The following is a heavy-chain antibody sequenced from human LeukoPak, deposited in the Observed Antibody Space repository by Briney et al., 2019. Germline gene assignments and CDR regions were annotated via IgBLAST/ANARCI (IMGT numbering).Heavy chain of an antibody. CDR3: ARDSGYCSSTSCYHANNDAFDI. D-gene: IGHD2-2*03. CDR1: GYTFTSYY. V-gene: IGHV1-46*01. CDR2: INPSGGST. J-gene: IGHJ3*02. Sequence: ASVKVSCKASGYTFTSYYMHRVRQAPGQGLEWMGIINPSGGSTSYAQKFQGRVTMTRDMSTSTVYMELSSLRPEDTAVYYCARDSGYCSSTSCYHANNDAFDIWGQGTMVTVSS.